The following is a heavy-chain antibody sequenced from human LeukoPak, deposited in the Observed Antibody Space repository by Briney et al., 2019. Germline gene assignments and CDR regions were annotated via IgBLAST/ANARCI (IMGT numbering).Heavy chain of an antibody. Sequence: SETLSLTCTVSGGSINNYYWSWIRQPPGKGLEWIGYIYSNGNTNYNPSLKSRATISVDTSKNQLSLNLSSVTAADTAVYYCARDSSSCGSPNNCGRHDVQVLPGYYFHYWGQETRDTLSS. V-gene: IGHV4-59*01. CDR2: IYSNGNT. D-gene: IGHD1-1*01. J-gene: IGHJ4*02. CDR3: ARDSSSCGSPNNCGRHDVQVLPGYYFHY. CDR1: GGSINNYY.